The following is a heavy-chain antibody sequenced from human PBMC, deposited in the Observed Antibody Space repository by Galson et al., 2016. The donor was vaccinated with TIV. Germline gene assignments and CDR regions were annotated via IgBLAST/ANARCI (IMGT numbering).Heavy chain of an antibody. CDR2: ITVSGANT. CDR3: AKMDSSGYYYPRRFDF. J-gene: IGHJ4*02. D-gene: IGHD3-22*01. Sequence: SLRLSCAASGFTFSIFAMTWVRQAPGKGLEWVSAITVSGANTYYTDSVKGRFTVSRDNSKNTLYLQMNCLRAEDTAIYYCAKMDSSGYYYPRRFDFWGQGTLVTVSS. V-gene: IGHV3-23*01. CDR1: GFTFSIFA.